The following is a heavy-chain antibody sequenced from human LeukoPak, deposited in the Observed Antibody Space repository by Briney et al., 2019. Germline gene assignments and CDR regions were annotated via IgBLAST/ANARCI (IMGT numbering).Heavy chain of an antibody. J-gene: IGHJ4*02. CDR2: IKQDGSEK. V-gene: IGHV3-7*05. D-gene: IGHD3-9*01. CDR3: ARDDWGFDY. Sequence: GGSLRLSCVASGFTLSNYGMSWVRQSPGKGLEWVANIKQDGSEKYYVDSVKGRFTISRDNAKNSVSLQMNSLRAEDTAVYYCARDDWGFDYWGQGTLVTVSS. CDR1: GFTLSNYG.